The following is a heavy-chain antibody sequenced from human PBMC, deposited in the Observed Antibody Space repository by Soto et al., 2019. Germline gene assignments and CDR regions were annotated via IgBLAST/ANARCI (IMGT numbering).Heavy chain of an antibody. CDR1: GFTFSSYG. Sequence: EAQLLESGGGLVQPGGSLRLSCAASGFTFSSYGMNWVRQAPGKGLEWVSSITATGGNTYYADSVKGRFTISRDNSKDTLSLQMNSLRAEDTAVYYCAGRYCTAGICYTNYCYYMDVWGKGTTVTVSS. J-gene: IGHJ6*03. CDR3: AGRYCTAGICYTNYCYYMDV. V-gene: IGHV3-23*01. D-gene: IGHD2-8*02. CDR2: ITATGGNT.